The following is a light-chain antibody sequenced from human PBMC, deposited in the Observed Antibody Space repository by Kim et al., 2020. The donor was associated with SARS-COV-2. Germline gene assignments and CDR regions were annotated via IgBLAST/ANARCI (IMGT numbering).Light chain of an antibody. CDR1: SSDVGSYNY. CDR2: DVS. Sequence: QSALTQPASVSGSPGQSITISCTGTSSDVGSYNYVSWYQQHPGKAPKFMIYDVSKRPSGISNRFSGSKSGNTASLTISGLQAEDEAGYYCSSYTGSGTWVFGGGTKVTVL. J-gene: IGLJ3*02. CDR3: SSYTGSGTWV. V-gene: IGLV2-14*03.